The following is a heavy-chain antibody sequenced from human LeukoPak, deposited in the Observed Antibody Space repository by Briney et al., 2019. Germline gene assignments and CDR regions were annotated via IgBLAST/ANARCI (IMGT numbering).Heavy chain of an antibody. Sequence: ASVKVSCKASGYTFASYGITWVRQAPGHGLEWMGWISGHSGSTNYAQKFQDRATMTTDTSMSTAYMELRSLRFDDTAVYYCARDFAWGSGGAPIDDNWLDPWGQGILVTVSS. D-gene: IGHD7-27*01. V-gene: IGHV1-18*01. CDR3: ARDFAWGSGGAPIDDNWLDP. CDR2: ISGHSGST. CDR1: GYTFASYG. J-gene: IGHJ5*02.